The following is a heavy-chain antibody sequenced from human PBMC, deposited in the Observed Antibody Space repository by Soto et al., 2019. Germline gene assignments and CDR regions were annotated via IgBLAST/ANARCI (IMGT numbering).Heavy chain of an antibody. CDR1: GFTFSSYG. CDR3: AKDAPDDSSSNWFDP. CDR2: ISYDGSNK. V-gene: IGHV3-30*18. J-gene: IGHJ5*02. D-gene: IGHD6-6*01. Sequence: PGGSLRLSCAASGFTFSSYGMHWVRQAPGKGLEWVAVISYDGSNKYYADSVKGRFTISRDNSKSTLYLQMNSLRAEDTAVYYCAKDAPDDSSSNWFDPWGQGTLVTVSS.